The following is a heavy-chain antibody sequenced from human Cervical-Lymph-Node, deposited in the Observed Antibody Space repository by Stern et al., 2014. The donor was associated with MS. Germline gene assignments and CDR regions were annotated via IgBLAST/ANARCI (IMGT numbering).Heavy chain of an antibody. CDR3: ARDLWFGERSLGY. CDR1: GFSFSSYW. CDR2: IKQDGSEK. J-gene: IGHJ4*02. V-gene: IGHV3-7*01. D-gene: IGHD3-10*01. Sequence: EDQLVESGGGLVQPGGSLRLSCAASGFSFSSYWMSWVRQAPGKGLEGVANIKQDGSEKYYVDSVKGRFTISRDNAKNSLYLQMNSLRAEDTAVYYCARDLWFGERSLGYWGQGTLVTVSS.